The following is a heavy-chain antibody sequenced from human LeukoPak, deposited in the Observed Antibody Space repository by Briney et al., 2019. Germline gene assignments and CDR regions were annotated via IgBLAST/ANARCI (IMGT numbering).Heavy chain of an antibody. J-gene: IGHJ5*02. Sequence: ASVKVPCKASGYTFTSYDINWVRQATGQGLEWMGWMNPNSGNTGYAQKFQGRVTMTRNTSISTAYMELSSLRSEDTAVYYCARALVVAATLNWFDPWGQGTPVTVSS. V-gene: IGHV1-8*01. CDR3: ARALVVAATLNWFDP. CDR1: GYTFTSYD. CDR2: MNPNSGNT. D-gene: IGHD2-15*01.